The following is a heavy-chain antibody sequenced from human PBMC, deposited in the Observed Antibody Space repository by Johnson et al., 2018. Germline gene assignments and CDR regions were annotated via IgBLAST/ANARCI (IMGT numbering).Heavy chain of an antibody. CDR2: ISSSRGSTI. V-gene: IGHV3-11*01. CDR3: TNHRYYYDDINYYPWAFDI. D-gene: IGHD3-22*01. Sequence: QVQLVESGGGLVKPGGSLRLSCAASGFTFSDYYMSWIRQAPGKGLEWVSYISSSRGSTINYVDSVKGRFTISRDNAKNSLYLQMNSLTVEDTALYYCTNHRYYYDDINYYPWAFDIWGQGTMVTVSS. CDR1: GFTFSDYY. J-gene: IGHJ3*02.